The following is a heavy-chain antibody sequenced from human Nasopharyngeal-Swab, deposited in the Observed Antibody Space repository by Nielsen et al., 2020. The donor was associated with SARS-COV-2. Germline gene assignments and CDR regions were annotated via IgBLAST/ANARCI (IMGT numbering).Heavy chain of an antibody. CDR1: GFTFGDYA. CDR3: TFDSSGYYPHDAFDI. D-gene: IGHD3-22*01. J-gene: IGHJ3*02. V-gene: IGHV3-49*04. Sequence: GGSLRLSCTASGFTFGDYAMSWVRQAPGKGLEWVGFIRSKAYGGTTEYAASVKGRFTISRDDSKSIAYLQMNSLKTEDTAVYYCTFDSSGYYPHDAFDIWGQGTIVTVSS. CDR2: IRSKAYGGTT.